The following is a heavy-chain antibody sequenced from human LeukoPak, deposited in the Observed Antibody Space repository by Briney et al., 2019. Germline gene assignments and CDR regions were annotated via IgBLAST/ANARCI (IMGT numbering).Heavy chain of an antibody. Sequence: SQTLSPTRTVSGCSISSGSYYWSWIPQPAGEGLEWIGRIYTSGSTNYNPSLKSRVTISVDTSKNQFSLKLSSVTAADTAVYYCARLRYGGYSDYWGQGTLVTVSS. J-gene: IGHJ4*02. CDR1: GCSISSGSYY. CDR3: ARLRYGGYSDY. CDR2: IYTSGST. V-gene: IGHV4-61*02. D-gene: IGHD3-22*01.